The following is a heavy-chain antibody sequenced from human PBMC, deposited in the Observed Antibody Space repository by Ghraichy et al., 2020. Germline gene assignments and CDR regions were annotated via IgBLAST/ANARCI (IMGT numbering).Heavy chain of an antibody. D-gene: IGHD6-19*01. CDR3: ARDIQAVAGIFDH. CDR2: ISGSGGTI. Sequence: LSLTCAASGFPFSSYAMSWVRQAPGRGLEWVAAISGSGGTIYYADSVKGRFTISRDNSKNTLFLQMNSLRAEDTAVYYCARDIQAVAGIFDHWGQGTLVTVSS. CDR1: GFPFSSYA. J-gene: IGHJ4*02. V-gene: IGHV3-23*01.